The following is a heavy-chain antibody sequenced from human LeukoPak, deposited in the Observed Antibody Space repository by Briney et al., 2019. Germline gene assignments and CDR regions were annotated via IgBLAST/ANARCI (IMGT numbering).Heavy chain of an antibody. CDR1: GGSISSSSYY. D-gene: IGHD3-22*01. CDR2: IYYSGST. CDR3: AWSPTYYYDSSGYY. J-gene: IGHJ4*02. Sequence: PSETLSLTCTVSGGSISSSSYYWGWIRQPPGKGLEWIGSIYYSGSTYYNPSLKSRVTISVDTSKNQFSLKLSSVTAADTAVYYCAWSPTYYYDSSGYYWGQGTLVTVSS. V-gene: IGHV4-39*07.